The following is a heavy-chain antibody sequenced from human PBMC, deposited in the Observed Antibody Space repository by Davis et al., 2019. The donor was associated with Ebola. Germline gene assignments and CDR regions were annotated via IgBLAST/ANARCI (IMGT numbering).Heavy chain of an antibody. Sequence: GGSLRLSCAASGFTFSSYWMHWVRQAPGKGLVWVSRINSDGSSTSYADSVKGRFTISRDNAKNTLYLQMNSLRAEDTAVYYCARMQLVSVRGVVYYYYGMDVWGQGTTVTVSS. CDR2: INSDGSST. CDR1: GFTFSSYW. CDR3: ARMQLVSVRGVVYYYYGMDV. V-gene: IGHV3-74*01. J-gene: IGHJ6*02. D-gene: IGHD6-6*01.